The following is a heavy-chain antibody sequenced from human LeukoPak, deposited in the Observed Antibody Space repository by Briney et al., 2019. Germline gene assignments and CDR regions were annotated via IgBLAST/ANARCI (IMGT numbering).Heavy chain of an antibody. CDR2: IYHSGST. V-gene: IGHV4-4*02. Sequence: PSGTLSLTCAVSGGSISSSNWWSWVRQPPGKGLEWIGEIYHSGSTNYNPSLKSRVTISVDKSKNQFSLKLSSVTAADTAVYYCAKYSSGWYRGGAFDIWGQGTMVTVSS. CDR3: AKYSSGWYRGGAFDI. CDR1: GGSISSSNW. D-gene: IGHD6-19*01. J-gene: IGHJ3*02.